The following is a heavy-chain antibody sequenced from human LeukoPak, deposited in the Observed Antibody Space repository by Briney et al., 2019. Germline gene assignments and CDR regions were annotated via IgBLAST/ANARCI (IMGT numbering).Heavy chain of an antibody. Sequence: SETLSLTCAVYAESFGNHYWNLLRQPPGKGLEWIGEINHRGSTNYNPSLKNRVTISVDTTKNQFSLQLKSVAAADTAVYYCAKGGREILTARRFRPGNWFNICGQGTLVTVSS. D-gene: IGHD1-1*01. CDR2: INHRGST. CDR3: AKGGREILTARRFRPGNWFNI. CDR1: AESFGNHY. J-gene: IGHJ5*02. V-gene: IGHV4-34*01.